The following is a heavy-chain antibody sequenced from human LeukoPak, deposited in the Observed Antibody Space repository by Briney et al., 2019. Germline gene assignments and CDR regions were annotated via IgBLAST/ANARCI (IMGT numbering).Heavy chain of an antibody. J-gene: IGHJ6*02. CDR1: GYTFTGYY. Sequence: GASVKVSCKASGYTFTGYYMHWVRQAPGQGLEWMGWINPNSGGTNYAQRFQGWVTMTRDTSISTAYMELSRLRSDDTAVYYCAREALSLSPRYCSSTSCYRGGMDVWGQGTTVTVSS. D-gene: IGHD2-2*02. CDR3: AREALSLSPRYCSSTSCYRGGMDV. CDR2: INPNSGGT. V-gene: IGHV1-2*04.